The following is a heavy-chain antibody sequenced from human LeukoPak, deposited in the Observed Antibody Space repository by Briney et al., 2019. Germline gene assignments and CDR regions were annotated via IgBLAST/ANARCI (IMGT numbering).Heavy chain of an antibody. J-gene: IGHJ3*02. Sequence: PGRSPRLSCAASGFTFSSYGMHWVRQAPGKGLEWVAVISYDGSNKYYADSVKGRFTISRDNSKNTLYLQMNSLRAEDTAVYYCAKVESWELLGDAFDIWGQGTMVTVSS. D-gene: IGHD1-26*01. CDR1: GFTFSSYG. V-gene: IGHV3-30*18. CDR3: AKVESWELLGDAFDI. CDR2: ISYDGSNK.